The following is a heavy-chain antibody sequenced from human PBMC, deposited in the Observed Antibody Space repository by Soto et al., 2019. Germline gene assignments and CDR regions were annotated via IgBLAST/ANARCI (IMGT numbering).Heavy chain of an antibody. CDR3: AREGYCSGGSCYSLSSIYGMDV. V-gene: IGHV4-30-4*01. J-gene: IGHJ6*02. D-gene: IGHD2-15*01. Sequence: ASETLSLTCTVSGGSISSGDYYWSWIRQPPGKGLEWIGYIYYSGSTYYNPSLKSRVTISVDTSKNQFSLKLSSVTAADTAVYYCAREGYCSGGSCYSLSSIYGMDVWGQGTTVTVSS. CDR1: GGSISSGDYY. CDR2: IYYSGST.